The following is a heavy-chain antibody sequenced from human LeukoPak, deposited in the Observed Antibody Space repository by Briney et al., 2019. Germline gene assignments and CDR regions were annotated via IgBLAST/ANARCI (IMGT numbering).Heavy chain of an antibody. Sequence: GGSLRLSCAASGFTFSNSWMHWVRQAPGKGLVWVSRINTDGSRTNYADSVKGRFTISRDNAKNTLYLQMSSLRAEDTAVYYCARALYDTSGYYYAGFDYWGQGTLVTVSS. D-gene: IGHD3-22*01. CDR1: GFTFSNSW. CDR3: ARALYDTSGYYYAGFDY. CDR2: INTDGSRT. V-gene: IGHV3-74*01. J-gene: IGHJ4*02.